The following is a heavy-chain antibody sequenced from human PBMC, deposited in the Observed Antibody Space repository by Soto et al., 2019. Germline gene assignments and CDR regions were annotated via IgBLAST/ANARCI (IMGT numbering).Heavy chain of an antibody. CDR2: ISAYNGNT. Sequence: QVQLVQSGAEVKKPGASVKVSCKASGYTFTSYGLSWVRQAPGQGLEWMGWISAYNGNTNYAQKLQGRVTITTDTSTSTAYMELRSLRSDDTAVYYCARGPNYYGEYGSWFDPWGQGTLVTVSS. V-gene: IGHV1-18*01. CDR3: ARGPNYYGEYGSWFDP. D-gene: IGHD4-17*01. J-gene: IGHJ5*02. CDR1: GYTFTSYG.